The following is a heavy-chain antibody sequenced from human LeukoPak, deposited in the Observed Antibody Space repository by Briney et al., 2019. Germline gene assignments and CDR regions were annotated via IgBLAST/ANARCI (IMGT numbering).Heavy chain of an antibody. CDR2: IYSGGST. CDR1: GFTVSSNY. D-gene: IGHD6-19*01. Sequence: GGSLRLSCAASGFTVSSNYMSWVRQAPGKGLEWVSVIYSGGSTYNADSVKGRFTISRDNSKNTVHFQMNSLRPEDTAVYYCARDSGVPLRSGWYEGDYFDYWGQGTLVTVSS. V-gene: IGHV3-66*02. CDR3: ARDSGVPLRSGWYEGDYFDY. J-gene: IGHJ4*02.